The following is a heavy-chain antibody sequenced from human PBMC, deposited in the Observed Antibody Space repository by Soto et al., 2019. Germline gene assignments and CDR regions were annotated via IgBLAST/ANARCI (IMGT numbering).Heavy chain of an antibody. CDR3: ARGLLPAAKPAGWYFDL. J-gene: IGHJ2*01. CDR2: ISYDGNNK. Sequence: QVQLVESGGGVVQPGRSLRLSCAASGFTFSSHAMHWVRQAPGKGLEWVAVISYDGNNKYYADSVKGRFTISRDNSKNTLYLRMNSLRAEDTAVYYCARGLLPAAKPAGWYFDLWGRGILVTVSS. V-gene: IGHV3-30-3*01. D-gene: IGHD2-2*01. CDR1: GFTFSSHA.